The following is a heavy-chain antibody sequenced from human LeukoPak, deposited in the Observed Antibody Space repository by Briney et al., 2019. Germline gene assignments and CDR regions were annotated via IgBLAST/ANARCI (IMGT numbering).Heavy chain of an antibody. J-gene: IGHJ3*02. Sequence: GGSLRLSCAASGFTFSSYAMSWVRQAPGKGLEWVSAISGSGASTYYADSVKGRFTISRDNSKNTLSLQMNSLRAEDTAVYHCARGPYCSSTSCYSVGAFDIWGQGTMVTVSS. CDR1: GFTFSSYA. V-gene: IGHV3-23*01. D-gene: IGHD2-2*02. CDR3: ARGPYCSSTSCYSVGAFDI. CDR2: ISGSGAST.